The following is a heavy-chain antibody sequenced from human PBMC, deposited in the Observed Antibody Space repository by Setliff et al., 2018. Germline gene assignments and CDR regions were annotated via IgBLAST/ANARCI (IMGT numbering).Heavy chain of an antibody. CDR1: GYSFTSYW. CDR2: IYPGDSDT. Sequence: GESLTISCKGSGYSFTSYWIGWVRQMPGKGLEWMGIIYPGDSDTRYSPSFQGQVTISADKSISTAYLQWSSLKASDTAMHYCARQAIFGSDAFDIWGQGTMVTVSS. D-gene: IGHD3-3*01. CDR3: ARQAIFGSDAFDI. J-gene: IGHJ3*02. V-gene: IGHV5-51*01.